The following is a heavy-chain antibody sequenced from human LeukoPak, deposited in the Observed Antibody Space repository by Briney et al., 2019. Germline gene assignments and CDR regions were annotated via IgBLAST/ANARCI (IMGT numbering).Heavy chain of an antibody. J-gene: IGHJ4*02. D-gene: IGHD3-10*01. V-gene: IGHV3-30*02. CDR3: ARDGGLYSVVRGADYNCFDY. CDR2: IRYDGSNE. CDR1: GFTFSSYG. Sequence: GGSLRLSCVASGFTFSSYGIHWVRQAPGKGLEWGAFIRYDGSNEYYVDSVKGRFTISRDNSKSTLYLQMNSLRAEDTAVYYCARDGGLYSVVRGADYNCFDYWGQGTLVTVSS.